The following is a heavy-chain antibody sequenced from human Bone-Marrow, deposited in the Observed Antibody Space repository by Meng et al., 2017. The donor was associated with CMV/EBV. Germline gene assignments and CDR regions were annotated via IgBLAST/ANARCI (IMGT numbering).Heavy chain of an antibody. J-gene: IGHJ6*02. Sequence: SETLSLTCVVFGESFSGHYWSWIRQPPGKGLEWIGEINHSGSTTSNPSLKSRLTISVDTSKGQFSLRLTSVTAADAAVYYCARLRITMVRGRGYYYHGLDVWGRGTTATFPS. D-gene: IGHD3-10*01. CDR2: INHSGST. V-gene: IGHV4-34*01. CDR3: ARLRITMVRGRGYYYHGLDV. CDR1: GESFSGHY.